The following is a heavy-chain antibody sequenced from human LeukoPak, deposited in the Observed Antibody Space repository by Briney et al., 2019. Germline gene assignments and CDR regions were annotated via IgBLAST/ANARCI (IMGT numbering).Heavy chain of an antibody. V-gene: IGHV4-39*01. CDR1: GGSISSSSNY. CDR3: ARHEEEDGYNAKTIDY. Sequence: SETLSLTCTVSGGSISSSSNYWGWVRQPPGKGLEWIGTVYSTGSTTYSNPSLTSPVTISVDTSKNQFSLKLSSVTAADTAVYYCARHEEEDGYNAKTIDYWGQGTLVTVSS. D-gene: IGHD5-24*01. CDR2: VYSTGSTT. J-gene: IGHJ4*02.